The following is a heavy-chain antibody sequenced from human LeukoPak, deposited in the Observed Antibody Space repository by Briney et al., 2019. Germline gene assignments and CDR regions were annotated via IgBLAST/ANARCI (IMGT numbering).Heavy chain of an antibody. CDR1: GYTLTGYY. CDR3: ARSPIAENHDAFDI. Sequence: ASVKVSCKASGYTLTGYYMHWVRQAPGQGLEWMGWINPNSGGTNYAQRFQGRVTMTRDTSISTAYMELSRLRSDDTAVYYCARSPIAENHDAFDIWGQGTMVTVSS. V-gene: IGHV1-2*02. D-gene: IGHD6-13*01. J-gene: IGHJ3*02. CDR2: INPNSGGT.